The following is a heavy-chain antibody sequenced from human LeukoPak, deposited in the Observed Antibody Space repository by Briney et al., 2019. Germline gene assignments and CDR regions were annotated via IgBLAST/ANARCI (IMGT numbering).Heavy chain of an antibody. CDR3: AKAKYSGYDDAFDI. Sequence: PGGSLRLSCAASGFTFSNYGMHWARQAPGKGLEWVAVISFDGSYKYNADSVKGRFTISRDNSKNTLYLQMNSLRVEDTAVYYCAKAKYSGYDDAFDIWGQGTMVTVSS. D-gene: IGHD5-12*01. J-gene: IGHJ3*02. CDR2: ISFDGSYK. CDR1: GFTFSNYG. V-gene: IGHV3-30*18.